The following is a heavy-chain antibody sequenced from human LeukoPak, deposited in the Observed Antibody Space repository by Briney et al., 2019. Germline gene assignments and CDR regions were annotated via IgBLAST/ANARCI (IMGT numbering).Heavy chain of an antibody. CDR2: MNPNNENT. CDR3: ARGVGSGSYYNPLYYFDY. D-gene: IGHD3-10*01. Sequence: ASVKVSCKASGYTFTSYDINWVRQATGQGLEWMGWMNPNNENTGYAQKFQGRLTMTRDASISTAYMELNSLSSEDTAVYYCARGVGSGSYYNPLYYFDYWGQGTLVAVSS. V-gene: IGHV1-8*01. J-gene: IGHJ4*02. CDR1: GYTFTSYD.